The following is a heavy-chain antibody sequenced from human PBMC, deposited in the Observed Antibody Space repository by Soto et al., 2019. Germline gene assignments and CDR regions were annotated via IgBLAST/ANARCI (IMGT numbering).Heavy chain of an antibody. D-gene: IGHD2-21*01. CDR3: ARSGVVVNAFDV. J-gene: IGHJ3*01. V-gene: IGHV1-69*12. Sequence: QVKLVQSGAEVKKPGSSVKVSCKASGGIFSNYAISWVRQVPGQGLEWMGGIIPISGTANYAQKFQGRVTITADESTRTAYMELSSLRSEDTAVYYCARSGVVVNAFDVWGQGTMVTVSS. CDR1: GGIFSNYA. CDR2: IIPISGTA.